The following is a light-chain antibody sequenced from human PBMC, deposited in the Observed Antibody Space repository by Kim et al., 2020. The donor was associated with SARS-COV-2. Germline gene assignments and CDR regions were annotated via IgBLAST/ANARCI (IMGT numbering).Light chain of an antibody. CDR3: LQHNSFPWT. Sequence: GDRVIITCRASQGIRSDLGWYQQKPGKAPNRLIYAASSLQSGVPSRFSGSASGTEFTLTISNLQPEDFATYYCLQHNSFPWTFGQGTKVDIK. CDR2: AAS. J-gene: IGKJ1*01. V-gene: IGKV1-17*02. CDR1: QGIRSD.